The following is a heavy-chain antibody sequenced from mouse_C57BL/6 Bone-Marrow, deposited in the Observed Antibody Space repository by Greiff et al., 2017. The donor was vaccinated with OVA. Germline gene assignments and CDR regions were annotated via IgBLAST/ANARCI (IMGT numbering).Heavy chain of an antibody. CDR2: INPNNGGT. CDR1: GYTFTDYY. V-gene: IGHV1-26*01. Sequence: EVQLQQSGPELVKPGASVKISCKASGYTFTDYYMNWVKQSHGKSLEWIGDINPNNGGTSYNQKFKGKATLTVDKSSSTAYMELRSLTSEDSAVYYCARECKEDYFDYWGQGTTLTVSS. CDR3: ARECKEDYFDY. J-gene: IGHJ2*01.